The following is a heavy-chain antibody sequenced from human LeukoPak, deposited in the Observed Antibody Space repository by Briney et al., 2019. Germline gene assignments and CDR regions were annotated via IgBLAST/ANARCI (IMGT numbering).Heavy chain of an antibody. Sequence: SETLSLTCTVSGGSISSYYWSWIRQPPGKGLEWIGYIYTSGSTNYNPSLKSRVTISVDTSKNQFSLKLSSVTAADTAVYYCARQEMATTHFDYWGQGTLVTVSS. CDR1: GGSISSYY. D-gene: IGHD5-24*01. CDR3: ARQEMATTHFDY. V-gene: IGHV4-4*09. CDR2: IYTSGST. J-gene: IGHJ4*02.